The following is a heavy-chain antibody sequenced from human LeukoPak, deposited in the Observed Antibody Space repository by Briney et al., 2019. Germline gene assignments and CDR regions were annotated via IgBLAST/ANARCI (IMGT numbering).Heavy chain of an antibody. D-gene: IGHD3-9*01. Sequence: GGSLRLSCEASGFTFSSYWMSWVRQAPGKGLEWVANIKQDGSEKKYLDSVKGRFTISRDNAKNSMYLQMNSLRAEDTAVYYCARDEIYYDILTGYRHFDYWGQGTLVTVFS. CDR3: ARDEIYYDILTGYRHFDY. J-gene: IGHJ4*02. V-gene: IGHV3-7*01. CDR2: IKQDGSEK. CDR1: GFTFSSYW.